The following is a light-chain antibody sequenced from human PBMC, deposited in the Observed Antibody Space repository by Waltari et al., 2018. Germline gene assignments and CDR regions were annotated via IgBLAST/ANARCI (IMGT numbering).Light chain of an antibody. CDR3: QQSYSKPWT. J-gene: IGKJ1*01. V-gene: IGKV1-39*01. Sequence: DIQMPQSPSSLSASVGDRVTITCRASQSITKYLNWYQQKPGTAPKLLIYAASSLQAEVPSRFSGGGSGTDFTLTISSLQPEDFATYHCQQSYSKPWTFGQGTKVEI. CDR2: AAS. CDR1: QSITKY.